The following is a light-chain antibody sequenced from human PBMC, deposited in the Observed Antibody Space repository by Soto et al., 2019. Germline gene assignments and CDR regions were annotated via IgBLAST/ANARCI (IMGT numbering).Light chain of an antibody. J-gene: IGKJ4*01. Sequence: DIQMTQSPSSLSASVGDRVTITCRASQGISTWLAWYQQKPEKAPKPLIYAASTLQSGVPSRFSGSGSGADFTLTISSLQPEDFATYYCQQYDSYPPTFGGGTKVEIK. V-gene: IGKV1D-16*01. CDR2: AAS. CDR1: QGISTW. CDR3: QQYDSYPPT.